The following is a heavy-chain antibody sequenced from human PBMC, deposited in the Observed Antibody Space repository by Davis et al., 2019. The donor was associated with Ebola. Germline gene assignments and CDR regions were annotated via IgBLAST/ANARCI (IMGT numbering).Heavy chain of an antibody. V-gene: IGHV3-30*04. CDR1: AFAFSRYA. J-gene: IGHJ5*02. D-gene: IGHD1-1*01. Sequence: GESLKISCEASAFAFSRYAMNWVRQAPGKGLEWVAVISSDEINTFYADSVRGRFTISRDNSKNTLSLQMDSLRVDDTAVYYCARGFGVGTDWFDPWGQGTLVTVSS. CDR2: ISSDEINT. CDR3: ARGFGVGTDWFDP.